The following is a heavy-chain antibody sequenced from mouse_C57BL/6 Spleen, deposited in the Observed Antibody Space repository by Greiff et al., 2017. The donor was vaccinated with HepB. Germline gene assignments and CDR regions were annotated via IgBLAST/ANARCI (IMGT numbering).Heavy chain of an antibody. CDR1: GYTFTSYW. J-gene: IGHJ2*01. Sequence: VQLQQSGAELVKPGASVKMSCKASGYTFTSYWITWVKQRPGQGLEWIGDIYPGSGSTNYNEKFKSKATLTVDTSSSTAYMQLSSLTSEDSAVYYCARKAYYSNYVDYWGQGTTLTVSS. CDR3: ARKAYYSNYVDY. CDR2: IYPGSGST. D-gene: IGHD2-5*01. V-gene: IGHV1-55*01.